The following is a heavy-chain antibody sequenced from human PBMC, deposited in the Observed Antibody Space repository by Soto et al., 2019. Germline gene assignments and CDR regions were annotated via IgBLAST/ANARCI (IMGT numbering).Heavy chain of an antibody. J-gene: IGHJ5*01. CDR2: ISNDGSDI. CDR1: GATFANYW. Sequence: EVHVVESGGGLVQPGGSLRLSCEASGATFANYWMHWVRQVPGKGLVWVSRISNDGSDITYADSVKGRFTASRDNTKNMVFLRMNNLSVEDTAVYYCTRDIPHTWFDSWGQGTLVTVSS. D-gene: IGHD2-21*01. V-gene: IGHV3-74*01. CDR3: TRDIPHTWFDS.